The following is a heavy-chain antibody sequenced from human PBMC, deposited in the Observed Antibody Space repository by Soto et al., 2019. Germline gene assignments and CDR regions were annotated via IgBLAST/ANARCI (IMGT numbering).Heavy chain of an antibody. J-gene: IGHJ4*02. CDR1: GFPFSSYC. CDR2: ISYDGSNK. Sequence: GGALRLSCAASGFPFSSYCRHWVRQAPGKGLEWVAVISYDGSNKYYADSVKGRFTISRDNSKNTLYLQMNSLRAEDTAVYYCAKDSQGIFGVVINLGYWGQGTLVTVSS. V-gene: IGHV3-30*18. CDR3: AKDSQGIFGVVINLGY. D-gene: IGHD3-3*01.